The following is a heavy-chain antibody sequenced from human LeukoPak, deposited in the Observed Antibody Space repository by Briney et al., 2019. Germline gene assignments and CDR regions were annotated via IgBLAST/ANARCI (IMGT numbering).Heavy chain of an antibody. CDR3: ARDGRYCSSTSCYGYYFDY. J-gene: IGHJ4*02. CDR2: INPNSGGT. V-gene: IGHV1-2*02. CDR1: GYTFTDYY. Sequence: ASVKVSCKASGYTFTDYYIHWVRQAPGQGLEWMGWINPNSGGTNYAQKFQGRVTMTRDTSISTAYMELSRLRSNDTAVYYCARDGRYCSSTSCYGYYFDYWGQGTLVTVSS. D-gene: IGHD2-2*01.